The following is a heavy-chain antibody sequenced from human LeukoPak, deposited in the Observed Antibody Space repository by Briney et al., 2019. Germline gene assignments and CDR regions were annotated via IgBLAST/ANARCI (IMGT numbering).Heavy chain of an antibody. V-gene: IGHV3-33*06. CDR2: IWYDGSNK. CDR3: AKIAVAGPGPIDY. Sequence: PGGSLRLSCAASGFTFSSYGMHWVRQAPGKGLEWVAVIWYDGSNKYYADSVKGRFTISRDISKNTLYLQMNSLRAEDTAVYYCAKIAVAGPGPIDYWGQGTLVTVSS. CDR1: GFTFSSYG. D-gene: IGHD6-19*01. J-gene: IGHJ4*02.